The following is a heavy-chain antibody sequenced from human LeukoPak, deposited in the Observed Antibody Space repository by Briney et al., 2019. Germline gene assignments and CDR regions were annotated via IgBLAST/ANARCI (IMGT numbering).Heavy chain of an antibody. Sequence: ASVKVSCKASGYTFTGYYMHWVRQAPGQGLQWMGWISGYIGSTNYARKFQGRVSMTTDTSTSTVYMELRSLRSDDTAVYYCARVGHRDEDYFDYWGQGTLVTVSS. V-gene: IGHV1-18*04. J-gene: IGHJ4*02. CDR1: GYTFTGYY. CDR3: ARVGHRDEDYFDY. CDR2: ISGYIGST. D-gene: IGHD5-24*01.